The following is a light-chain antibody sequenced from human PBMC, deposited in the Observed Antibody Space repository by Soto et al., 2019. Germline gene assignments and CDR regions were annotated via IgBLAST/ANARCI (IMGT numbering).Light chain of an antibody. J-gene: IGLJ3*02. CDR2: DVS. V-gene: IGLV2-14*03. Sequence: QSVLTQPASVSGFPRQSITISCTGTSSDVGGYNYVSWYQHHPGNAPKLMIYDVSNRPSGVSNRFSGSKSGNTASLTISGLQAEDEADYYCSSYTSSSTWVFGGGTKLTVL. CDR3: SSYTSSSTWV. CDR1: SSDVGGYNY.